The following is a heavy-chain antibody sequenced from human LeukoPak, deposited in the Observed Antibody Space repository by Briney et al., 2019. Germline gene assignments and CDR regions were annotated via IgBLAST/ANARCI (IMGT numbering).Heavy chain of an antibody. V-gene: IGHV1-2*02. CDR1: GHTFTNYG. J-gene: IGHJ4*02. D-gene: IGHD2-15*01. CDR2: INPNSGGT. Sequence: ASVKVSCKASGHTFTNYGITWVRQAPGQGLEWMGWINPNSGGTNYAQKFQGRVTMTRDTSISTAYMELSRLRSDDTAVYYCARVNGYCSGGSCYSRNGFFDYWGQGTLVTVSS. CDR3: ARVNGYCSGGSCYSRNGFFDY.